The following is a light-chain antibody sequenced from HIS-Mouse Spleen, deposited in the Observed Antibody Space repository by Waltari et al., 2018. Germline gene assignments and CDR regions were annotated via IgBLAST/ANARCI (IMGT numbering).Light chain of an antibody. CDR1: SSDGGSYNL. CDR2: EGS. J-gene: IGLJ2*01. CDR3: CSYAGSSTVV. V-gene: IGLV2-23*01. Sequence: QSALTQPAPLSGSPGQSITISCTGTSSDGGSYNLVSWYQQHPGKAPKLMIYEGSKRPSGVSNRFSGSKSGNTASLTISGLQAEDEADYYCCSYAGSSTVVFGGGTKLTVL.